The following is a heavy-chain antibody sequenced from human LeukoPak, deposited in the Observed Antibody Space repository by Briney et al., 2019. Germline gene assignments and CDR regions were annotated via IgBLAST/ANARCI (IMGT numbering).Heavy chain of an antibody. Sequence: GGSLRLSCAASGFTFSSYWMSWVRQAPGKGLEWVANIKQDGSEKYYVDSVKGRFTISRDNAKNSLYLQMNSLRAEDTAVYYCARDTAMVIGSYFDYWGQETLVTVSS. CDR1: GFTFSSYW. J-gene: IGHJ4*02. CDR2: IKQDGSEK. CDR3: ARDTAMVIGSYFDY. D-gene: IGHD5-18*01. V-gene: IGHV3-7*01.